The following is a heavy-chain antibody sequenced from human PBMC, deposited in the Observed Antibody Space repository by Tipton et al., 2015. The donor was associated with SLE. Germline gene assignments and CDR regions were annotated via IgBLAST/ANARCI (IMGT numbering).Heavy chain of an antibody. CDR1: GGSMKSYY. J-gene: IGHJ3*02. CDR2: IYYSGST. V-gene: IGHV4-59*01. CDR3: ARAEGSWDAFDI. D-gene: IGHD2-15*01. Sequence: TLSLTCTVSGGSMKSYYWSWIRQTPGKGLEWIGYIYYSGSTNYNPSLKSRVTISVDTSKNQFSLKLSSVTAADTAVYYCARAEGSWDAFDIWGQGTMVTVSS.